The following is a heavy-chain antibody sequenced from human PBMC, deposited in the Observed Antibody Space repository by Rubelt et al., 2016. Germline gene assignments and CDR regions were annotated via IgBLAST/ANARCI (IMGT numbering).Heavy chain of an antibody. D-gene: IGHD6-19*01. CDR3: AKDGLTSGWY. Sequence: GGGVVQPGGSLRLSCAASGFAFSSYWMHWVRQAPGKGLVWVSRINGDGFSISYADSVKGRCTISRDNAKNTLYLQVNSLRVEDTAVYYCAKDGLTSGWYWGQGTLVTVSS. V-gene: IGHV3-74*01. CDR2: INGDGFSI. CDR1: GFAFSSYW. J-gene: IGHJ4*02.